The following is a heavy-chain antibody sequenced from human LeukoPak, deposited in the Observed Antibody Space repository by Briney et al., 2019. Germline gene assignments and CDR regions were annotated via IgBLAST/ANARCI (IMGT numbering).Heavy chain of an antibody. J-gene: IGHJ4*02. CDR1: GVSVSSGGYS. CDR3: ARGLDYYGSGSAFDY. D-gene: IGHD3-10*01. V-gene: IGHV4-30-2*01. CDR2: IYHSGNI. Sequence: SETLSLTCAVSGVSVSSGGYSWNWIRQPPGKGLEWIGYIYHSGNIYCNPSLRHRVSISVDRSKNQVSLMLSSVTAADSAVYYCARGLDYYGSGSAFDYWGQGTLVTVSS.